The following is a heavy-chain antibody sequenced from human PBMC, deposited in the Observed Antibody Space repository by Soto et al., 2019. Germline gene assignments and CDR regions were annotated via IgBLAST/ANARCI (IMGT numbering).Heavy chain of an antibody. V-gene: IGHV1-24*01. CDR2: FDPEDGGT. D-gene: IGHD3-10*01. J-gene: IGHJ5*02. CDR1: GYTLTELS. Sequence: ASVKVSCKVSGYTLTELSMHWVRQAPGKGLEWMGGFDPEDGGTIYAQKFQGRVTMTEDTSTDTAYMELSSLRSEDTAVYYCATDVAGYYGSGSRAPWGQGTLVTVSS. CDR3: ATDVAGYYGSGSRAP.